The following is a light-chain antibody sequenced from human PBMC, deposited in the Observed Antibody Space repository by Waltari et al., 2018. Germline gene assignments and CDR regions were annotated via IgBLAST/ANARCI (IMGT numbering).Light chain of an antibody. J-gene: IGKJ1*01. Sequence: EIVLTQSPGTLSLSPGERATLSCRASQSIGRYLIWYQQKPGQAPRLLIYGASTRAAGIPDRFSGSWSGTDFSLTISRLEPEDFAVYYCQNHERLPAVFGRGTKVEIK. CDR2: GAS. CDR1: QSIGRY. V-gene: IGKV3-20*01. CDR3: QNHERLPAV.